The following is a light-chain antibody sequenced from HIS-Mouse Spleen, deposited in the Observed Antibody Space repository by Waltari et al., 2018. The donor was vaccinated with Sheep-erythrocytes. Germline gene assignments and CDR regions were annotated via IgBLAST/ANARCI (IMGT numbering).Light chain of an antibody. CDR1: ALPKKY. V-gene: IGLV3-10*01. CDR3: YSTDSSGNHRV. CDR2: EDS. J-gene: IGLJ2*01. Sequence: SYELTQPPSVSVSPGQTARITCSGDALPKKYAYWYQQKSGQAPWLVIYEDSKRPSGIPERFSGSSSWTMATLTISGAQVEDEADYYCYSTDSSGNHRVFGGGTKLTVL.